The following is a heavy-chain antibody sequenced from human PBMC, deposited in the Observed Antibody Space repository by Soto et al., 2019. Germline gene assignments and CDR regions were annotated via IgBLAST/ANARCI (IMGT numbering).Heavy chain of an antibody. CDR2: IYHSGST. V-gene: IGHV4-30-2*01. J-gene: IGHJ5*02. CDR1: GGSISSGGYS. Sequence: SETLSLTCAVSGGSISSGGYSWSWIRQPPGKGLEWIGYIYHSGSTYYNPSLKSRVTISVDRSKNQFSLKLSSVTAADTAVYYCARTTDWFDPWGQGTLVTVSS. D-gene: IGHD1-1*01. CDR3: ARTTDWFDP.